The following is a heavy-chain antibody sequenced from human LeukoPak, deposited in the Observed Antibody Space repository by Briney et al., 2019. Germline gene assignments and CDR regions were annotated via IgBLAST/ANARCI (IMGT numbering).Heavy chain of an antibody. D-gene: IGHD6-19*01. CDR1: GYTFTSYD. J-gene: IGHJ4*02. CDR2: MNPNNGNT. CDR3: ARGRVGVGGNGWEN. Sequence: ASVKVSCKASGYTFTSYDINWVRQVTGQGLEWMGWMNPNNGNTGYVQKFQGRVTMTRDTSIGTDYMELSRLRSEYTAVYYCARGRVGVGGNGWENWGQGTLVTVSS. V-gene: IGHV1-8*01.